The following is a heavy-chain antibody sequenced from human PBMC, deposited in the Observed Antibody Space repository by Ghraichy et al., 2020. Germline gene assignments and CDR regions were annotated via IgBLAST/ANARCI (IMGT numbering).Heavy chain of an antibody. CDR1: GFTFSSYS. V-gene: IGHV3-48*01. Sequence: LSLTCAASGFTFSSYSMNWVRQAPGKGLEWVSYISSSSTIYYADSVKGRFTISRDNAKNSLYLQMNSLRAEDTAVYYCARDLSSITMVRGVLAPFDYWGQGTLVTVSS. CDR3: ARDLSSITMVRGVLAPFDY. J-gene: IGHJ4*02. CDR2: ISSSSTI. D-gene: IGHD3-10*01.